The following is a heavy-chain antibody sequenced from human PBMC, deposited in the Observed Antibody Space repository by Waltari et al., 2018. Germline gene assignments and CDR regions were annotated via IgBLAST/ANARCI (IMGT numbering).Heavy chain of an antibody. J-gene: IGHJ4*02. Sequence: EVQLVQSGAEIKKPGESLRISCQGSGYIFTTPWITWVRQMPGKGLEWMGRFDPSGTYTNYSPSFQGHVTVSADKSISTAYLQWSSLKASDTAIYYCARHAFGNSGWHFFDYWGQGTLVTVSS. D-gene: IGHD6-19*01. CDR2: FDPSGTYT. V-gene: IGHV5-10-1*03. CDR1: GYIFTTPW. CDR3: ARHAFGNSGWHFFDY.